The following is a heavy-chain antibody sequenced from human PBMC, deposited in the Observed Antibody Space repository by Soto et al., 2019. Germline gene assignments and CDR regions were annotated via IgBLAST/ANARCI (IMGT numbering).Heavy chain of an antibody. CDR3: AGDTGWHIRH. Sequence: GGSRRLSCAASGFSFSTYWMNWVRQAPGKGLEWVAIIKQDGSEQFYVDSVKGRFTISRDNAKNSAYLQLNSLRDEDTAVYSCAGDTGWHIRHWGQGTLVTVSS. J-gene: IGHJ4*02. CDR1: GFSFSTYW. V-gene: IGHV3-7*04. D-gene: IGHD6-19*01. CDR2: IKQDGSEQ.